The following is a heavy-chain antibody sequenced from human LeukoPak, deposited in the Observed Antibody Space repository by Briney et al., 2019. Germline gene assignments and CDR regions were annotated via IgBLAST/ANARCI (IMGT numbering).Heavy chain of an antibody. Sequence: PGGPLRLSCAASGSTFSSHAMSWVRQAPGKGLEWVSGISGSGGSTYYADSVKGRFTISRDNSKNTLYLQMNSLRAEDTAVYYCAKVLGRWINDYWGQGTLVTVSS. V-gene: IGHV3-23*01. CDR2: ISGSGGST. J-gene: IGHJ4*02. D-gene: IGHD5-12*01. CDR3: AKVLGRWINDY. CDR1: GSTFSSHA.